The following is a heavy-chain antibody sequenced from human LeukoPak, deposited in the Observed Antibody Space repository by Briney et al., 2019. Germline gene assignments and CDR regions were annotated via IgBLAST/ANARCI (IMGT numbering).Heavy chain of an antibody. CDR1: GGTFSSYA. CDR2: IIPIFGTA. Sequence: SVKVSCKASGGTFSSYAISWVRQAPGRGLEWMGGIIPIFGTANYAQKFQGRVTITADESTSTAYMELSSLRSEDTAVYYCARERSHYGSGSSFDYWGQGTLVTVSS. V-gene: IGHV1-69*13. CDR3: ARERSHYGSGSSFDY. J-gene: IGHJ4*02. D-gene: IGHD3-10*01.